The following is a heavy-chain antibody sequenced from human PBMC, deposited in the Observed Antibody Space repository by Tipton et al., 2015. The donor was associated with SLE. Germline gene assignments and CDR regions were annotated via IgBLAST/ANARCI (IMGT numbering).Heavy chain of an antibody. J-gene: IGHJ5*02. V-gene: IGHV4-39*07. CDR2: NYYTGTNN. D-gene: IGHD5-18*01. CDR1: GGSVSSSSKF. CDR3: ARLHGYSYGLNWFDP. Sequence: TLSLTCTVSGGSVSSSSKFWAWIPPPPGKGREWSGSNYYTGTNNYYHSILKSRVTMSVDTSKKQFSLSLTAVIAADTAVYYCARLHGYSYGLNWFDPWGQGTLISVSS.